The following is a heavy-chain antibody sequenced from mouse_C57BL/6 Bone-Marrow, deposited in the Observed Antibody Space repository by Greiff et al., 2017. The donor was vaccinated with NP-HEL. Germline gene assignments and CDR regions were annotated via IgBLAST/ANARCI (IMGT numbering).Heavy chain of an antibody. V-gene: IGHV1-64*01. Sequence: QVQLQQPGAELVKPGASVKLSCKASGYTFTSYWMHWVKQRPGQGLEWIGMIHPNSGSTNYNEKFKGKATLTADKSSSTAYMQLSSLTSEDSAVYFCARRLLRYYAMDYWGQGTSVTVSS. D-gene: IGHD1-1*01. CDR1: GYTFTSYW. CDR3: ARRLLRYYAMDY. J-gene: IGHJ4*01. CDR2: IHPNSGST.